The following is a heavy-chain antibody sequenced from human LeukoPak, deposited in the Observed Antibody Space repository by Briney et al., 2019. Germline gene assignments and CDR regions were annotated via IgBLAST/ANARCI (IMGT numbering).Heavy chain of an antibody. CDR2: INHSGST. D-gene: IGHD3-10*01. CDR1: GGSFSGYY. Sequence: SETLSLTCAVYGGSFSGYYWSWIRQPPGKGLEWIGEINHSGSTNYNPSLKSRVTISVDTSENQFSLKLSSVTAADTAVYYCARKAYYYGSGSYYNVYYFDYWGQGTLVTVSS. V-gene: IGHV4-34*01. CDR3: ARKAYYYGSGSYYNVYYFDY. J-gene: IGHJ4*02.